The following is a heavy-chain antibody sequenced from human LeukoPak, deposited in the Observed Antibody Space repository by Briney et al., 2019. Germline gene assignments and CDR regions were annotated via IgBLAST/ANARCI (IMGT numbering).Heavy chain of an antibody. J-gene: IGHJ5*02. Sequence: PSETLSLTCTVSGGSICSISYYSGWVRQPPGKGLEWIGSMYYSVNTYYNPSLKGRVTISVDTSKNQFSLNLISVTAADTAVYYCARSRIAATSGFDTWGQGTRVTVSS. V-gene: IGHV4-39*01. CDR1: GGSICSISYY. D-gene: IGHD6-13*01. CDR2: MYYSVNT. CDR3: ARSRIAATSGFDT.